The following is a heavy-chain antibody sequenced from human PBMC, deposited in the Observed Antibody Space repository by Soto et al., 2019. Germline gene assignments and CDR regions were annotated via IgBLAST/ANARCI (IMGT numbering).Heavy chain of an antibody. V-gene: IGHV3-30-3*01. CDR3: ARDYRAD. CDR2: ISYDGSNK. Sequence: GGSLRLSCAASGFTFSSYAMHWVRQAPGKGLEWVAVISYDGSNKYYADSVKGRFTISRDNSKNTLYLQMNSLRAEDTAVYYCARDYRADWGPGTLVTVSS. CDR1: GFTFSSYA. D-gene: IGHD1-26*01. J-gene: IGHJ4*02.